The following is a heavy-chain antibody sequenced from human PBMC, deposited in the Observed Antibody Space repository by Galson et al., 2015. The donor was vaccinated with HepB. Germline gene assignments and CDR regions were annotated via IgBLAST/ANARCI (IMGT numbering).Heavy chain of an antibody. V-gene: IGHV3-30*04. Sequence: SLRLSCAASGFTFTSYAMHWVRQAPGQGLEWVAVISYDGSNKYYADSVKGRFTISRDNSKNTLYLQMNSLRAEDTAVYYCARELGCSRVYWGQGTLVTVSS. J-gene: IGHJ4*02. CDR1: GFTFTSYA. CDR3: ARELGCSRVY. CDR2: ISYDGSNK. D-gene: IGHD6-13*01.